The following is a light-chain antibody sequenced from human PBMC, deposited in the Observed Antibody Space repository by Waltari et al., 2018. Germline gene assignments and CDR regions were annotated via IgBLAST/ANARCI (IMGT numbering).Light chain of an antibody. CDR1: QSVSRF. J-gene: IGKJ1*01. Sequence: EIVLTQSPGTLSLSPGERGTLSCRASQSVSRFLAWYQQKPCQAPRLLIYGASTRATGIPDRFSGSGSGTDFSLTISRLEPEDVAVYYCQKYDRLPATFGQGTKVEIK. CDR2: GAS. V-gene: IGKV3-20*01. CDR3: QKYDRLPAT.